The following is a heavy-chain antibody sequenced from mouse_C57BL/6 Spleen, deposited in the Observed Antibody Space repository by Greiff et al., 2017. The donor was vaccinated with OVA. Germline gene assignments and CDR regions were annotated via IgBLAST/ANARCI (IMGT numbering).Heavy chain of an antibody. D-gene: IGHD1-1*01. CDR1: GYTLTDYY. V-gene: IGHV1-75*01. J-gene: IGHJ1*03. CDR2: IFPGSGRT. CDR3: ARGYCSSYWYFDV. Sequence: VQLQQSGPELVKPGASVKISCKASGYTLTDYYINWVKQRPGQGLEWIGWIFPGSGRTYYNEKFKGKASLTVDNSSRKAYRLLSILTSVYSSVYFCARGYCSSYWYFDVWGTGTTVTVSA.